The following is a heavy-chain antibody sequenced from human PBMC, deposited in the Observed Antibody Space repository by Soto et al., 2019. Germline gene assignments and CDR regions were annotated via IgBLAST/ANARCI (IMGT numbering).Heavy chain of an antibody. D-gene: IGHD3-3*01. CDR2: IDHSGYT. CDR1: GGSFSGYY. J-gene: IGHJ5*02. Sequence: ETLSLTCSVYGGSFSGYYWNWIRQPPGKGLEWIGEIDHSGYTNYNPSLKSRVTISVDTSKNQFSLRLTSVTAADTAVYYCARVRDWFDPWGQGTLVTVSS. CDR3: ARVRDWFDP. V-gene: IGHV4-34*01.